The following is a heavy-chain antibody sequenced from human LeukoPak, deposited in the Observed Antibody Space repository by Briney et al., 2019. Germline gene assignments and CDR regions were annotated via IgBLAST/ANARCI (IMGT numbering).Heavy chain of an antibody. CDR1: GGSISSGSYY. CDR2: IYTSGST. J-gene: IGHJ4*02. V-gene: IGHV4-61*02. D-gene: IGHD2-21*02. CDR3: AHKGCYSIDN. Sequence: SETLSLTCTVSGGSISSGSYYWSWIRQPAGRGLEWIGRIYTSGSTNYNPSLKSRVTISVDTSKNQFSLKLSSVTAADTAVYYCAHKGCYSIDNCGQGTLVTVSS.